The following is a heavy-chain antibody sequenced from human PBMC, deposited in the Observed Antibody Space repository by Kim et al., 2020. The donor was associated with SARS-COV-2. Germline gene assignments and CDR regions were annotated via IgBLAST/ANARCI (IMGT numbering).Heavy chain of an antibody. V-gene: IGHV3-33*01. J-gene: IGHJ4*02. CDR3: ARESTGAYIDY. CDR1: GFTFSSYG. D-gene: IGHD4-17*01. CDR2: IWYDGTNK. Sequence: GGSLRLSCAASGFTFSSYGMHWVRQAPGKGLECVAVIWYDGTNKYYVDSVKGRFTISRDNSKNTLYLQMNSLRAEDTAVYYCARESTGAYIDYWGQGTPV.